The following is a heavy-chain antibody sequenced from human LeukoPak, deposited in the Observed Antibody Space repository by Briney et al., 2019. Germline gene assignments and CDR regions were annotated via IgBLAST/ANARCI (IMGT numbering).Heavy chain of an antibody. CDR3: ASQVYDSSGYLFDY. J-gene: IGHJ4*02. Sequence: GGSLRLSCAASGFTFSDYYMSWIRQAPGKGLEWVSYISSSGSTIYYADSVKGRFTISRDNAKNSLYLQMNSLRAEDTAVYYCASQVYDSSGYLFDYWGQGTLVTVSS. D-gene: IGHD3-22*01. V-gene: IGHV3-11*04. CDR1: GFTFSDYY. CDR2: ISSSGSTI.